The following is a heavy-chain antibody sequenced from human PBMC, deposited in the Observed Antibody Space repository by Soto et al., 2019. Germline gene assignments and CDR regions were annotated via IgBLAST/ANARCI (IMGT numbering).Heavy chain of an antibody. V-gene: IGHV4-34*01. CDR3: ARGRVATAGYYYYGMDV. CDR2: INHSGST. Sequence: SETLSLTCAVYGGSFSCYYWSWIRQPPGKGLEWIGEINHSGSTNYNPSLKSRVTISVDTSKNQFSLKLSSVTAADTAVYYCARGRVATAGYYYYGMDVWGQGTTVTVSS. J-gene: IGHJ6*02. CDR1: GGSFSCYY. D-gene: IGHD5-12*01.